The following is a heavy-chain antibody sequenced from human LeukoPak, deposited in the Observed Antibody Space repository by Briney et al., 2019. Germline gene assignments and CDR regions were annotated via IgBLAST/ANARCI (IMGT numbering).Heavy chain of an antibody. CDR2: IYSSGST. CDR3: ARRSLAAPGKGAFDI. V-gene: IGHV4-59*08. J-gene: IGHJ3*02. D-gene: IGHD6-13*01. Sequence: PSETLSLTCTVSGGSISGYYWSWIRQPPGKGLEWIAYIYSSGSTNCNPSLRSRVTISVDTSKNQFSLKLSSVTAADTAMYYCARRSLAAPGKGAFDIWGQGTMVTVSS. CDR1: GGSISGYY.